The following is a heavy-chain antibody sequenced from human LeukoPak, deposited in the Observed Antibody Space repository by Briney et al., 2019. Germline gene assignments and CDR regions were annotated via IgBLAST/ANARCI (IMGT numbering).Heavy chain of an antibody. V-gene: IGHV4-59*01. Sequence: SETLSLTCTVSGGSIGSYYWTWIRQPPGKGLEWIGYIYYSGNAYYNPSLKCRVTMSVDTSKNQFSLKLSSLTAADTAVYYCARGSEVGMDVWGQGTTVTVSS. CDR3: ARGSEVGMDV. CDR2: IYYSGNA. J-gene: IGHJ6*02. D-gene: IGHD2-15*01. CDR1: GGSIGSYY.